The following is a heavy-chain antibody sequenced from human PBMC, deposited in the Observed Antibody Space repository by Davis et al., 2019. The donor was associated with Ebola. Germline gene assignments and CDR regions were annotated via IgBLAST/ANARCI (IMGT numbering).Heavy chain of an antibody. J-gene: IGHJ4*02. CDR1: GFTFSSYG. CDR2: IWYDGSNK. Sequence: GESLKISCAASGFTFSSYGMHWVRQAPGKGLEWVAVIWYDGSNKYYADSVKGRFTISRDNSKDTLYLQMRSLRTEDTAVYYCVKDRFTVVVVHGGFDYWGQGILVTVSS. D-gene: IGHD2-15*01. V-gene: IGHV3-30*02. CDR3: VKDRFTVVVVHGGFDY.